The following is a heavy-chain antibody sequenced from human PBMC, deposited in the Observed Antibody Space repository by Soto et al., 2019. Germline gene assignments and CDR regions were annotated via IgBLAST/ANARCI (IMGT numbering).Heavy chain of an antibody. CDR3: AKALGELSPESYDH. CDR1: GFTFSSYG. Sequence: QVQLVESGGGVVQPGRSLRLSCAASGFTFSSYGMHWVRQAPGKGLEWVAIVLYDGSNQYYADSVKGRFTISRDNSXNTVYLQMNSLRPEDTAVYYCAKALGELSPESYDHWGQGVLVTVTS. V-gene: IGHV3-30*18. CDR2: VLYDGSNQ. D-gene: IGHD3-16*02. J-gene: IGHJ4*02.